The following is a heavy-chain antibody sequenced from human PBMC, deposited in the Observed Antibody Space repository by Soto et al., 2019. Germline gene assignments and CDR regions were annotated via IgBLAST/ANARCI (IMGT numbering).Heavy chain of an antibody. CDR2: INAGNGNT. J-gene: IGHJ4*02. D-gene: IGHD6-13*01. V-gene: IGHV1-3*01. CDR1: GYTFTSYA. Sequence: GASVKVSCKASGYTFTSYAMHWVRQAPGQRLEWMGWINAGNGNTKYSQKFQGRVTITRDTSASTAYMELSSLRSEDTAVYYWARGGVYSSSWYVVGYWGQGTLVTVSS. CDR3: ARGGVYSSSWYVVGY.